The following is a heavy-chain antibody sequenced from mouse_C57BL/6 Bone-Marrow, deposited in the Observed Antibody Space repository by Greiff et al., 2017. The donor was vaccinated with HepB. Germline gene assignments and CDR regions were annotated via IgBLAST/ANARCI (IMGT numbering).Heavy chain of an antibody. CDR2: IWGVGST. CDR1: GFSLTSYG. D-gene: IGHD1-1*01. CDR3: ASSYYYGSSYEDY. V-gene: IGHV2-6*01. Sequence: QVQLKESGPGLVAPSQSLSITCTVSGFSLTSYGVDWVRQSPGKGLEWLGVIWGVGSTNYNSALKSRLSISKDNSKSQVFLKMNRLQTDDTAMYYCASSYYYGSSYEDYWGQGTSVTVSS. J-gene: IGHJ4*01.